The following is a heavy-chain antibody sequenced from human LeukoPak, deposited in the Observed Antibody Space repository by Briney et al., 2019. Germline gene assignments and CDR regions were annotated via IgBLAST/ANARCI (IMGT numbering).Heavy chain of an antibody. J-gene: IGHJ5*02. Sequence: PSETLTLTCAVYGGSFSGYYWSWIRQPPGKGLEWIGEINHSGSTNYNPSLKSRVTISVDTSKNQFSLKLSSVTAADTAVYYCARGPSYGDWFDPWGQGTLVTVSS. CDR1: GGSFSGYY. D-gene: IGHD4-17*01. CDR2: INHSGST. CDR3: ARGPSYGDWFDP. V-gene: IGHV4-34*01.